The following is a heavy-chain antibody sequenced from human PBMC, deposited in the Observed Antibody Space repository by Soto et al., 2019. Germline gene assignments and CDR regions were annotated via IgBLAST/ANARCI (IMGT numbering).Heavy chain of an antibody. Sequence: QVQLVESGGGVVQPGRSLRLSCAASGFTFSSYGMHWVRQAPGKGLEWVAVIWYDGSNKYYADSVKGRFTISRDNSKNTPYLQMNSLRAEDTAVYYCARGDSGYDAPHPYDAFDIWGQGTMVTVSS. V-gene: IGHV3-33*01. CDR1: GFTFSSYG. D-gene: IGHD3-22*01. CDR2: IWYDGSNK. CDR3: ARGDSGYDAPHPYDAFDI. J-gene: IGHJ3*02.